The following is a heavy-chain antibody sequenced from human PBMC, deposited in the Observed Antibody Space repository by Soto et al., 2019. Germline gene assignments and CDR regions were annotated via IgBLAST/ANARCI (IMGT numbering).Heavy chain of an antibody. J-gene: IGHJ4*02. CDR1: GGSISSYY. CDR3: ARDGSPYYGDYVYFDY. Sequence: QVQLQESGPGLVKPSETLSLTCTVSGGSISSYYWSWIRQPPGKGLEWIGYIYYSGSTNYNPSLKSRVTISVDTSKTQFSLKLSSVTAADTAVYYCARDGSPYYGDYVYFDYWGQGTLVTVSS. CDR2: IYYSGST. D-gene: IGHD4-17*01. V-gene: IGHV4-59*01.